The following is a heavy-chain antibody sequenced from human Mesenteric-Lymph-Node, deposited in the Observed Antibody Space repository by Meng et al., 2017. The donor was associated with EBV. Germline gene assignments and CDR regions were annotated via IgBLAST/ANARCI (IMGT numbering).Heavy chain of an antibody. V-gene: IGHV1-2*06. J-gene: IGHJ4*02. CDR3: ASTILVPGPDS. Sequence: QWKLVQSGTEVKKPGASVKVSCKASGYTFTNYYINGVRQAPGQGLEWMGRIDPNSGDTDYAQKFQARVTMTRDTSIRTAYMELDSLRSDGTAVYYCASTILVPGPDSWGQGTLVTVSS. D-gene: IGHD2-2*01. CDR1: GYTFTNYY. CDR2: IDPNSGDT.